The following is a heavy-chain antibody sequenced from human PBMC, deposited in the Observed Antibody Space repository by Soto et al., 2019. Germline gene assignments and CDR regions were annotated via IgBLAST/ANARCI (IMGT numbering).Heavy chain of an antibody. Sequence: PSETLSLTCTVSGGSLSTYYWSWMRQPPGKGLEWIVYMSYSGSSNYNPSLKSRVTMSVDTSKNQVSLKLSSVTAADTAVYYCAKTRITSTAATFDPWGQGTLVTVSS. J-gene: IGHJ5*02. CDR3: AKTRITSTAATFDP. CDR2: MSYSGSS. CDR1: GGSLSTYY. V-gene: IGHV4-59*01. D-gene: IGHD1-20*01.